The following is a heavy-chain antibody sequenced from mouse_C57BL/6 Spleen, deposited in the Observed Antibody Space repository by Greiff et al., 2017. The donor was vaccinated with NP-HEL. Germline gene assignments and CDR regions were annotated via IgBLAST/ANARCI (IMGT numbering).Heavy chain of an antibody. CDR2: ISSGSSTI. V-gene: IGHV5-17*01. CDR1: GFTFSDYG. D-gene: IGHD2-5*01. J-gene: IGHJ4*01. CDR3: ARGSYYSKDYAMDY. Sequence: EVQLVESGGGLVKPGGSLKLSCAASGFTFSDYGMHWVRQAPEKGLEWVAYISSGSSTIYYADTVKGRFTISRDNAKNTLFLQMTSLRSEDTAMYYCARGSYYSKDYAMDYWGQGTSVTVSS.